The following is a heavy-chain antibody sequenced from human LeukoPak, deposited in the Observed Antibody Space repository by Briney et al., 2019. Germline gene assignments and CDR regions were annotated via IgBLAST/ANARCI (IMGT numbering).Heavy chain of an antibody. CDR3: ARGLRGFDP. D-gene: IGHD3-10*01. CDR2: IIPILGIA. J-gene: IGHJ5*02. V-gene: IGHV1-69*04. CDR1: GGTFSSYA. Sequence: ASVKVSCKASGGTFSSYAISWVRQAPGQGLEWMGRIIPILGIANHAQKFQGRVTITADNSTSTAYMELSSLRSEDTAVYYCARGLRGFDPWGQGTLVTASS.